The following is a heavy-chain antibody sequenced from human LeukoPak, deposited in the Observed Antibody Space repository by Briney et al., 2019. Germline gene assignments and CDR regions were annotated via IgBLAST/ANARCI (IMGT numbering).Heavy chain of an antibody. CDR2: ISYDGSNK. CDR3: ARERGVGYCTNGVCYAFRHPLDY. V-gene: IGHV3-30*04. Sequence: GGSLRLSCAASGFTFSSYAMHWVRQAPGKGLEWVAVISYDGSNKYYADSVKGRFTISRDNSKNTLYLQMNSLRAEDTAVYYCARERGVGYCTNGVCYAFRHPLDYWGQGTLVTVS. D-gene: IGHD2-8*01. CDR1: GFTFSSYA. J-gene: IGHJ4*02.